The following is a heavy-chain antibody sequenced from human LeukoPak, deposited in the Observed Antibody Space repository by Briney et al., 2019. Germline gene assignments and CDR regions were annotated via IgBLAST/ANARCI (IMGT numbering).Heavy chain of an antibody. V-gene: IGHV3-30*18. D-gene: IGHD3-10*01. J-gene: IGHJ4*02. CDR2: ISYDGSNK. Sequence: PGGSLRLSCAASGFTFDDYAMHWVRQAPGKGLEWVAVISYDGSNKYYADSVKGRFTISRDNSKNTLYLQMNSLRAEDTAVYYCAKDLGRVRVPPYYFDYWGQGTLVTVSS. CDR1: GFTFDDYA. CDR3: AKDLGRVRVPPYYFDY.